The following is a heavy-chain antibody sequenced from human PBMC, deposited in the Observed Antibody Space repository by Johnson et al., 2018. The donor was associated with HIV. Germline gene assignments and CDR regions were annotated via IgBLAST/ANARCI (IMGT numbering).Heavy chain of an antibody. CDR3: ARDSTPWGGEHVGYAFDL. V-gene: IGHV3-11*04. J-gene: IGHJ3*01. D-gene: IGHD4-17*01. CDR2: ISSSGSSI. Sequence: VQLVESGGGLVKPGGSLRLSCKASGFTFSDYFMSWIRQAPGKGLECISYISSSGSSIYYTDSLKGRFTISRDNAKNSLYLQMNSLKAEDTGVYYCARDSTPWGGEHVGYAFDLWGRGTLVTISS. CDR1: GFTFSDYF.